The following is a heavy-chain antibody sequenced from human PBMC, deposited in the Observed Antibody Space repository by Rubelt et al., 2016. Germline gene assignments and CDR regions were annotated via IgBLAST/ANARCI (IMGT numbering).Heavy chain of an antibody. D-gene: IGHD3-10*01. CDR2: IYYSGST. CDR3: ARGHSDSGSYYNVVTDY. J-gene: IGHJ4*02. Sequence: QVQLQESGPGLVKPSETLSLTCTVSGGSISSYYWSWIRQPPGKGLEWIGYIYYSGSTNYNPSLKSRVTISVDTSKNQFSLKLSAVTAADTAVYYCARGHSDSGSYYNVVTDYWGQGTLVTGSS. V-gene: IGHV4-59*01. CDR1: GGSISSYY.